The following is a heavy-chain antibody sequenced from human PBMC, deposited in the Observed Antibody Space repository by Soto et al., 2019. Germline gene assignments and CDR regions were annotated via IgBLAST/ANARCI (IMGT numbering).Heavy chain of an antibody. V-gene: IGHV3-9*01. CDR3: AKVKGRRYGDCVS. J-gene: IGHJ4*02. D-gene: IGHD4-17*01. CDR2: ISWNSGSI. Sequence: EVQLVESGGGLVQPGRSLRLSCAASGFTFDDYAMHWVRQAPGKGLEWVSGISWNSGSIGYADSVKGRFTISRDNAKNSLYLQMNSLRAEDTALYYCAKVKGRRYGDCVSWGQGTLVTVSS. CDR1: GFTFDDYA.